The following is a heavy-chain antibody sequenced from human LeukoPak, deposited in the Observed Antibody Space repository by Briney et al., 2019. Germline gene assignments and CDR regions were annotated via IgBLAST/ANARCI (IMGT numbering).Heavy chain of an antibody. CDR2: ISSSSSTI. V-gene: IGHV3-48*01. CDR3: AREVFTDYGARYYYYGMDV. J-gene: IGHJ6*02. Sequence: GGSLRLSCAASGFTFSSYSMNWVRQAPGKGLEWVSYISSSSSTIYYADSVKGRFTISRDNAKNSLYLQMNSLRAEDTAVYYCAREVFTDYGARYYYYGMDVWGQGTTVTVSS. D-gene: IGHD3-16*01. CDR1: GFTFSSYS.